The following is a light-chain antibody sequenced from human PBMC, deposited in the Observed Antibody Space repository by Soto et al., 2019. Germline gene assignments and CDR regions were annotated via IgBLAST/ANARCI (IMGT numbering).Light chain of an antibody. CDR1: ETIGRAY. CDR2: ATS. CDR3: DQYATSPFT. Sequence: IVLTQSPGTLSLSPGERATVSCRASETIGRAYFAWYQHRPGRTPRLVLSATSNRAAGIPDRFGGSGSGADFTLTISGVEPEDFAVYYCDQYATSPFTFGQGTKLEI. J-gene: IGKJ2*01. V-gene: IGKV3-20*01.